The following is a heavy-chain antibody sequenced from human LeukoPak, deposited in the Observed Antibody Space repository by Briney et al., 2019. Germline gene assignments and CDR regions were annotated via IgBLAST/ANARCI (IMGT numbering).Heavy chain of an antibody. Sequence: ASVKVSCKASGYTSTSYAMHWVRQAPGQRLEWMGWINAGNGNTKYSQKFQGRVTITRDTSASTAYMELSSLRSEDTAVYYCARGRRPKWIAPLDAFDIWGQGTMVTVSS. D-gene: IGHD5-12*01. V-gene: IGHV1-3*01. J-gene: IGHJ3*02. CDR2: INAGNGNT. CDR1: GYTSTSYA. CDR3: ARGRRPKWIAPLDAFDI.